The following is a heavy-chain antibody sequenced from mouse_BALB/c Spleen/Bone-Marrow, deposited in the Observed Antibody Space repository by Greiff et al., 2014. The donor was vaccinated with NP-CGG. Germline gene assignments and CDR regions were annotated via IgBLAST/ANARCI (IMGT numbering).Heavy chain of an antibody. CDR1: GFNIKDTY. CDR2: IDPANGNT. Sequence: VQLQQSGAELVKPGVSVKLSCTASGFNIKDTYMHWVKQRPEQGLEWIGRIDPANGNTKFAPKFQGKATITADTSSNTAYLHLSSLTSEDTAVYYCARGIPYYPMDFWGQGTSVTVSS. D-gene: IGHD5-1-1*01. J-gene: IGHJ4*01. V-gene: IGHV14-3*02. CDR3: ARGIPYYPMDF.